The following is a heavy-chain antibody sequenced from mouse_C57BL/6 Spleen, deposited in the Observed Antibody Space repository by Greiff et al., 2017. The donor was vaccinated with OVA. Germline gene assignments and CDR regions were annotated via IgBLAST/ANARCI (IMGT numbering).Heavy chain of an antibody. J-gene: IGHJ1*03. CDR2: IDPETGGT. CDR3: TRDSAGPYWYFDV. Sequence: QVQLQQSGAELVRPGASVTLSCKASGYTFTDYEMHWVKQTPVHGLEWIGAIDPETGGTAYNQKFKGKAILTADKSSSTAYMELRSLTSEDSAVYYCTRDSAGPYWYFDVWGTGTTVTVSS. D-gene: IGHD3-2*02. V-gene: IGHV1-15*01. CDR1: GYTFTDYE.